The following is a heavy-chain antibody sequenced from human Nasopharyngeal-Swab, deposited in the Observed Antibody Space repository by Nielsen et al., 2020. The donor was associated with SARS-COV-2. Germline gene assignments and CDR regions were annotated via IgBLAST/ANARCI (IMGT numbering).Heavy chain of an antibody. D-gene: IGHD6-19*01. J-gene: IGHJ6*02. Sequence: WLRQPPGQGLEGIGSIYYSGSTDYNPSLKSRVTISIDTSKNQFSLKLNSVTAADTAVYYCARESSGWYHGYYYGMDVWGQGTTVTVSS. CDR3: ARESSGWYHGYYYGMDV. V-gene: IGHV4-39*02. CDR2: IYYSGST.